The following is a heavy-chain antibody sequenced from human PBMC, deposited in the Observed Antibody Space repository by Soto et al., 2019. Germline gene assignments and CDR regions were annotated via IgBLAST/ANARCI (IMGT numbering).Heavy chain of an antibody. Sequence: SVKVSCKASGGTFSSYAISWVRQAPGQGLEWMGGIIPIFGTANYAQKFQGRVTITADESTSTAYMELSSLRSEDTAVYYRASPLGSSGFNPQFDYWGQGTLVTVSS. V-gene: IGHV1-69*13. J-gene: IGHJ4*02. CDR2: IIPIFGTA. CDR3: ASPLGSSGFNPQFDY. CDR1: GGTFSSYA. D-gene: IGHD3-22*01.